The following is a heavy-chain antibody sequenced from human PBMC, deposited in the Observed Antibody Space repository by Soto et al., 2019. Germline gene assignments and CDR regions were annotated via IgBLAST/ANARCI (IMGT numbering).Heavy chain of an antibody. Sequence: VQLVESGGGLVQPGGSLRLSCAASGFTFSSYWMSWVRQAPGKGLAWVANIKQDGSEKYYVDSVKGRFTISRDNAKNSLYLQMNSLRAEDTAVYYCARVLRDILTGYYEKTFDYWGQGTLVTVSS. CDR1: GFTFSSYW. V-gene: IGHV3-7*01. D-gene: IGHD3-9*01. CDR3: ARVLRDILTGYYEKTFDY. J-gene: IGHJ4*02. CDR2: IKQDGSEK.